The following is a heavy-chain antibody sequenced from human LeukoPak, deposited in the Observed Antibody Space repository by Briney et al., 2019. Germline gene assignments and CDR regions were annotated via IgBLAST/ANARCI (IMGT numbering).Heavy chain of an antibody. J-gene: IGHJ5*02. CDR3: ARRTEGRWFGP. V-gene: IGHV5-51*01. CDR1: GYSFTSYW. CDR2: IYPGDSDT. Sequence: GEALNIPCNGSGYSFTSYWIGWVRQLPRQGLEWMGIIYPGDSDTRYSPSFQGQVTISADKSISTAYLQWTSLEASDTAMYYCARRTEGRWFGPWGQGTLVTVSS.